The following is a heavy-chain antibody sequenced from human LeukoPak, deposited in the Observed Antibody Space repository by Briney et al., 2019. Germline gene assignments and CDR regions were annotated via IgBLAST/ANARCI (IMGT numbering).Heavy chain of an antibody. CDR1: GFTFSSYA. CDR2: ISGSGGST. Sequence: PGGSLRLSCAGFGFTFSSYAMSWVRQAPGKGLEWVSAISGSGGSTYYADSVKGRFTISRDNSKNTLYLQMNSLRAEDTAVYYCAKDQLLLWFGELLYWGQGTLVTVSS. J-gene: IGHJ4*02. CDR3: AKDQLLLWFGELLY. D-gene: IGHD3-10*01. V-gene: IGHV3-23*01.